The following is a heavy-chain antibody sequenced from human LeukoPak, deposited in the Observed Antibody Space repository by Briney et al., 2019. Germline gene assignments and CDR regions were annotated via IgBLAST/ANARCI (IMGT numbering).Heavy chain of an antibody. D-gene: IGHD2-2*01. CDR2: IYYSGST. Sequence: SETLSLTCTVSGGSISSYYWSWTRQPPGKGLEWIGYIYYSGSTSYNPSLKTRVTISVDTSKNQFSLKLSSVTAADTALYFCARHSPGVGTSFVHWGQGTLVTVSS. CDR3: ARHSPGVGTSFVH. V-gene: IGHV4-59*08. CDR1: GGSISSYY. J-gene: IGHJ4*02.